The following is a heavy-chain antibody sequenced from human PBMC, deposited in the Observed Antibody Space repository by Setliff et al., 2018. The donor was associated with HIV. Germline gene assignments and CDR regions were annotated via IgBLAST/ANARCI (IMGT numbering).Heavy chain of an antibody. D-gene: IGHD3-10*01. CDR3: ARLPYYVSGGVFDH. J-gene: IGHJ4*02. V-gene: IGHV5-51*01. CDR1: GYSFSTFW. CDR2: IYPGDSDT. Sequence: GESLKISCKASGYSFSTFWIAWARQMPGKGLEWMGIIYPGDSDTRYSPSFQGQVTISADKSITTAYLQWSSLKASDTAMYFCARLPYYVSGGVFDHWGKGTLVTVSS.